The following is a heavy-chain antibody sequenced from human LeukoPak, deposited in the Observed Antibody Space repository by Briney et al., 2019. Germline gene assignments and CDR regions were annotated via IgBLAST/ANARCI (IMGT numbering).Heavy chain of an antibody. CDR1: GGTFSGYY. CDR2: INHSGST. V-gene: IGHV4-34*08. D-gene: IGHD6-6*01. J-gene: IGHJ4*02. Sequence: SETLSLTCAVYGGTFSGYYWSWIRHPPGKGLEWIGEINHSGSTNYNPSLKSRVTISVDTSKNQFSLKLSSVTAADTAVYYCAGRGSIAARPDDYWGQGTLVTVSS. CDR3: AGRGSIAARPDDY.